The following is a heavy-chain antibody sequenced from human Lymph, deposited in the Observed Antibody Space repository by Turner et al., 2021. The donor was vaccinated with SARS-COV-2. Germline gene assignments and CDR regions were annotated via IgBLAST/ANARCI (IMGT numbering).Heavy chain of an antibody. D-gene: IGHD3-3*01. CDR1: GSTFTGYY. CDR3: ARDVERYNDFWSGYSGGYGLDV. V-gene: IGHV1-2*02. J-gene: IGHJ6*02. Sequence: QVQLVQSGAEVKKPGASVTVSCKASGSTFTGYYMHWVRQAPGQGLEWMGWINPNSGGTNYAQKFQGRVTMTRDTSISTAYMELSRLRSDDTAVYYCARDVERYNDFWSGYSGGYGLDVWGQGTTVTVSS. CDR2: INPNSGGT.